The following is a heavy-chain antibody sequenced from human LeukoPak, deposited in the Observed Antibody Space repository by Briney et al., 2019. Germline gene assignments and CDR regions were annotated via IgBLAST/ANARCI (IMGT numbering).Heavy chain of an antibody. V-gene: IGHV4-59*01. CDR3: ARAWGWFGELNPYYYYYYMDV. J-gene: IGHJ6*03. Sequence: SETLSLTCTVSGGSISSYYWSWIRQPPGKGLEWIGYIYYSGSTNYSPSLKSRVTISVDTSKNQFSLKLSSVTAADTAVYYCARAWGWFGELNPYYYYYYMDVWGKGTTVTISS. D-gene: IGHD3-10*01. CDR1: GGSISSYY. CDR2: IYYSGST.